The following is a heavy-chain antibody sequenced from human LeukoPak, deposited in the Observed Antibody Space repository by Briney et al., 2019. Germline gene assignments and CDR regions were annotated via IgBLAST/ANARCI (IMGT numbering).Heavy chain of an antibody. CDR2: ISSSGSTI. V-gene: IGHV3-48*03. J-gene: IGHJ3*02. CDR1: GFTFSSYE. CDR3: ARGYSSSWSDAFDI. Sequence: QPGGSLRLSCAAYGFTFSSYEMNWVRQAPGKGLEWVSYISSSGSTIYYADSVKGRFTISRDKAKNSLYLQMNSLRAEDTAVYYCARGYSSSWSDAFDIWGQGTMVTVSS. D-gene: IGHD6-13*01.